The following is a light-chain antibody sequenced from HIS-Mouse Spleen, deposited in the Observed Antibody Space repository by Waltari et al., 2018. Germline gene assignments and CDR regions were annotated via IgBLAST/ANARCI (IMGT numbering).Light chain of an antibody. V-gene: IGKV3-15*01. CDR3: QQYNNWPRT. CDR2: GAS. Sequence: EIVMTQSPATPSVSPRDRATLSCRASQSVSINFAWYQQKPRQAPRLLIYGASTRATGIPARFSGSGSGTEFTLTISSMQSEDFAVYYCQQYNNWPRTFGQGTKVEIK. CDR1: QSVSIN. J-gene: IGKJ1*01.